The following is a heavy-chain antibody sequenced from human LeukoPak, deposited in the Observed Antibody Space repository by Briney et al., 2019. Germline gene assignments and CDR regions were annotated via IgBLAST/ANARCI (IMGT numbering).Heavy chain of an antibody. CDR1: GFTFSSYD. J-gene: IGHJ4*02. V-gene: IGHV3-48*01. Sequence: GGSLRLSCAASGFTFSSYDMNWVRQAPGKGLEWVSYITSSSSTIYYADSVKGRFTVSRDNAKNSLYLQMSSLRVEDTAVYYCASPAYCGGDCYGWGQGTLVTVSS. CDR3: ASPAYCGGDCYG. D-gene: IGHD2-21*01. CDR2: ITSSSSTI.